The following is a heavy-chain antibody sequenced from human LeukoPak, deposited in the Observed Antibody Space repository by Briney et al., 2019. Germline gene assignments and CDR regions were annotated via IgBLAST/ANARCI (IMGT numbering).Heavy chain of an antibody. CDR3: ENCLLLGVN. Sequence: GGSLRLSCIASGFTFSSYEMNWVRQAPGKGLEWVSYISSSGSTEKYADSVKGRFTISRDNAKNSLYLQMNRLRAEDTAVNYCENCLLLGVNWGQGTLVTVS. CDR1: GFTFSSYE. V-gene: IGHV3-48*03. CDR2: ISSSGSTE. J-gene: IGHJ4*02. D-gene: IGHD2-15*01.